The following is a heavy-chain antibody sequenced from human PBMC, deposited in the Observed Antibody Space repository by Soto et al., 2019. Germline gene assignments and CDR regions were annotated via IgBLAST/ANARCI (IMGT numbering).Heavy chain of an antibody. CDR1: GYTFTGYY. D-gene: IGHD2-15*01. J-gene: IGHJ3*02. CDR2: INPNSGGT. CDR3: ARGQDGKIDAFDI. V-gene: IGHV1-2*04. Sequence: ASVKVSCKASGYTFTGYYMHWVRQAPGQGLEWMGWINPNSGGTNYAQKFQGWVTISVDTSKNQFSLKLSSVTAADTAVYYCARGQDGKIDAFDIWGQGTMVTVSS.